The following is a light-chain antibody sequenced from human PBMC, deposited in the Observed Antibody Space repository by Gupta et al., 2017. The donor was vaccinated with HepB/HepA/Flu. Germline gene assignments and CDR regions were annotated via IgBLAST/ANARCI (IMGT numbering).Light chain of an antibody. Sequence: EIVLTQSPGTLSLSPGERATLSCRASQSVSSSYLAWYQQKPGQAPRLLIYGASSRATGIPDRFSGSGSGTDFTLTISRLEPEDFAVYYCHQDCSSSITFGQGTQMEIK. CDR1: QSVSSSY. V-gene: IGKV3-20*01. CDR3: HQDCSSSIT. J-gene: IGKJ5*01. CDR2: GAS.